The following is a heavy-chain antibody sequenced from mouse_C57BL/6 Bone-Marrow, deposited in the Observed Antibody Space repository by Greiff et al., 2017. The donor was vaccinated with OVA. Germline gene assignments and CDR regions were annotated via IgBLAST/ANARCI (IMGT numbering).Heavy chain of an antibody. CDR2: IYPRSGST. J-gene: IGHJ2*01. D-gene: IGHD1-1*01. CDR1: GYTFTSYG. Sequence: QVQLQQSGAELARPGASVKLSCKASGYTFTSYGISWVKQRTGQGLEWIGEIYPRSGSTNYNEKFKSKATLTVDKSSSTAYMQLSSLTSEDSAVYYCARSSTVASWGQGTTLTVSS. CDR3: ARSSTVAS. V-gene: IGHV1-81*01.